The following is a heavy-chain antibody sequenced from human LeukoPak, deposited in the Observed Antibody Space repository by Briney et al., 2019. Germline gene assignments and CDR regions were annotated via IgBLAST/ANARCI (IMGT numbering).Heavy chain of an antibody. J-gene: IGHJ4*02. CDR2: IYYSGST. Sequence: SETLSLTCTVSGGSISSSSYYWGWIRQPPGKGLEWIGSIYYSGSTYYNPSLKSRVTISVDTSKNQFSLKLSSVTAADTAVYYCARGVRPAAIRNFDYWGQGTLVTVSS. D-gene: IGHD2-2*02. V-gene: IGHV4-39*07. CDR1: GGSISSSSYY. CDR3: ARGVRPAAIRNFDY.